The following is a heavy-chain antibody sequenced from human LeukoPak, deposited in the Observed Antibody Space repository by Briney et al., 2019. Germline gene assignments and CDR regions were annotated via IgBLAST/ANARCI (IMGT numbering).Heavy chain of an antibody. J-gene: IGHJ4*02. CDR3: ARDSYGSVPGFDY. CDR2: INPIGGST. CDR1: GYTFTSYY. D-gene: IGHD3-10*01. Sequence: GASVKVSCKASGYTFTSYYMHWVRQAPGQGLEWMGIINPIGGSTIYAQKFQGRVTMTRDTSTSTVYMELSSLRSDDTAVYYCARDSYGSVPGFDYWGQGTLVTVSS. V-gene: IGHV1-46*01.